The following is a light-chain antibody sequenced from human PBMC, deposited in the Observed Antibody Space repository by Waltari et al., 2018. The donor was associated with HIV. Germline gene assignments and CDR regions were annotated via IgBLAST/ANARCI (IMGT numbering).Light chain of an antibody. CDR2: ETD. Sequence: QSVLTQPHSVSAAPGQKVTLSCSGSLSTIEISDISWFRQYPGTSPQLVIYETDKRPSGIPDRFSGTKSGTSASLVITDLQIGDEADYYCGMWDTSLSEGVFGGGTKVTVL. V-gene: IGLV1-51*01. CDR3: GMWDTSLSEGV. J-gene: IGLJ3*02. CDR1: LSTIEISD.